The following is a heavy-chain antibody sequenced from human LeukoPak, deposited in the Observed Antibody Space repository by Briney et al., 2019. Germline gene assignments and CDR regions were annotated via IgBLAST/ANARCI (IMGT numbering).Heavy chain of an antibody. D-gene: IGHD6-13*01. CDR2: ISGSGGST. Sequence: GGSLRLSCAASGFTFSSYAMSWVRQAPGKGLEWVSAISGSGGSTYYADSVKGRFTISRDNSKNTLYLQMNSLRAEDTAVYYCANDPIAAAGPLYYYYYYMDVWGKGTTVTVSS. J-gene: IGHJ6*03. CDR1: GFTFSSYA. CDR3: ANDPIAAAGPLYYYYYYMDV. V-gene: IGHV3-23*01.